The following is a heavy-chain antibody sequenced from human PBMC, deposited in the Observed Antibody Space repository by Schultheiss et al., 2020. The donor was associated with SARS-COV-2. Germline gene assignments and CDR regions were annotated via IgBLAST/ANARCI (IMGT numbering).Heavy chain of an antibody. CDR3: ARDYQTTGIAVPDYYYGMDV. V-gene: IGHV1-69*04. CDR1: GYTFTSYY. J-gene: IGHJ6*02. CDR2: IIPILGIA. Sequence: SVKVSCKASGYTFTSYYMHWVRQAPGQGLEWMGRIIPILGIANYAQKFQGRVTITADKSTSTAYMELSRLRSDDTAVYYCARDYQTTGIAVPDYYYGMDVWGQGTTVTVSS. D-gene: IGHD6-19*01.